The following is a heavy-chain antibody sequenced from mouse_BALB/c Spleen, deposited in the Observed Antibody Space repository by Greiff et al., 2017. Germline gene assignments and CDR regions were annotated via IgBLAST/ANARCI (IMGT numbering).Heavy chain of an antibody. CDR1: GFTFSSYA. CDR3: ARGEDGYYYFDY. Sequence: EVKLMESGGGLVKPGGSLKLSCAASGFTFSSYAMSWVRQTPEKRLEWVASISSGGSTYYPDSVKGRFTISRDNARNILYLQMSSLRSEDTAMYYCARGEDGYYYFDYWGQGTTLTVSS. D-gene: IGHD2-3*01. CDR2: ISSGGST. J-gene: IGHJ2*01. V-gene: IGHV5-6-5*01.